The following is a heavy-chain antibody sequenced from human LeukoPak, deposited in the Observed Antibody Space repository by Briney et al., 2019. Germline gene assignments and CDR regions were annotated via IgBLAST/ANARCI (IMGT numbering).Heavy chain of an antibody. J-gene: IGHJ4*02. CDR2: INSDGSRT. Sequence: GGSLRLSCAPSGFTSSSYWMHWVRHAPGERLVWVSRINSDGSRTSYADSVRGRFTISRDNAKNTLYLQMNSLRAEDTSVYYCARVRNTGSSYEKLFEYWGQGSLVTVSS. D-gene: IGHD1-26*01. V-gene: IGHV3-74*01. CDR3: ARVRNTGSSYEKLFEY. CDR1: GFTSSSYW.